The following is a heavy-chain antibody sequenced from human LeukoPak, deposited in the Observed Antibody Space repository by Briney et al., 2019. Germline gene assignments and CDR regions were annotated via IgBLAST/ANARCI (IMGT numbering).Heavy chain of an antibody. CDR2: IIPIFGTA. Sequence: SVKASCKASGGTFSSYAISWVRQAPGQGLEWMGGIIPIFGTANYAQKFQGRVTITADESTSTAYMELSSLRSEDTAVYYCARVGAICSSTSCYHYFQHWGQGTLVTVSS. CDR3: ARVGAICSSTSCYHYFQH. D-gene: IGHD2-2*01. V-gene: IGHV1-69*13. J-gene: IGHJ1*01. CDR1: GGTFSSYA.